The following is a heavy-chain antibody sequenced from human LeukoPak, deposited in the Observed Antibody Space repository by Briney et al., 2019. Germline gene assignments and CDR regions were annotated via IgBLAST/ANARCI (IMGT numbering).Heavy chain of an antibody. D-gene: IGHD3-10*01. CDR3: ARGGYYGSGSYQPPDY. V-gene: IGHV4-31*03. CDR1: GGSISSGGYY. J-gene: IGHJ4*02. CDR2: IYYSGST. Sequence: SETLSLTCTVSGGSISSGGYYWSWIRQHPGTGLEWLGYIYYSGSTYYNPSLKSRVTISVDTSKNQFSLKLSSVTAADTAVYYCARGGYYGSGSYQPPDYWGQGTLVTVSS.